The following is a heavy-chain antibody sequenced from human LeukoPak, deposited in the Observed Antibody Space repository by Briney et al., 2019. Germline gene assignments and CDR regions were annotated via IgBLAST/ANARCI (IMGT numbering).Heavy chain of an antibody. CDR3: ASLGPSASTSYSSSWYRRVDYYYYMDV. D-gene: IGHD6-13*01. J-gene: IGHJ6*03. CDR2: INPNSGGT. CDR1: GYTFTGYY. Sequence: ASVKVSCKASGYTFTGYYMHWVRQAPGQGLEWMGWINPNSGGTNYAQKFQGRVTRTRDTSISTAYMELSRLRSDDTAVYYCASLGPSASTSYSSSWYRRVDYYYYMDVWGKGTTVTVSS. V-gene: IGHV1-2*02.